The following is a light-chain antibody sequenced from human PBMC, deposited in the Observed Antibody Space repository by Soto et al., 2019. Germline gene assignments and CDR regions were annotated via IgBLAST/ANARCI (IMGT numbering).Light chain of an antibody. J-gene: IGKJ4*01. CDR1: QSINNY. Sequence: DVPLAQSPSSLSASVGDRVTITCRARQSINNYLNWYQQKPGKAPKLLVFAASTLQDGVPPRFSASGSGTDFTLTISRLQPEDVAVYYCQQSYSSWLTFGGGTKVEI. CDR3: QQSYSSWLT. CDR2: AAS. V-gene: IGKV1-39*01.